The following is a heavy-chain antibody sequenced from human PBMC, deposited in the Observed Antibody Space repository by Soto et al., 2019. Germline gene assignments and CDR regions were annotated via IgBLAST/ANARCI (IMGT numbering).Heavy chain of an antibody. CDR2: INHSGGT. V-gene: IGHV4-34*01. D-gene: IGHD2-21*01. J-gene: IGHJ3*02. CDR3: ARGRGSHPEVVSVSPDGFNI. Sequence: QVQLQQWGAGLLKPSETLSLTCAVYGGSFSDNYWNWIRQSPGKGLEWIGEINHSGGTNYNPSLKSRVTISVDTSRNQISLKLNSVTAADTAVYYCARGRGSHPEVVSVSPDGFNIWGKGTLVTVSS. CDR1: GGSFSDNY.